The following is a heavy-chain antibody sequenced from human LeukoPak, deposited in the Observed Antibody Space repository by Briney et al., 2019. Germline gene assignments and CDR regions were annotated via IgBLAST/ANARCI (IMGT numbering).Heavy chain of an antibody. V-gene: IGHV3-21*01. CDR2: ISSSNYI. J-gene: IGHJ3*02. Sequence: PGGSLRLSCAASGFTFSSYTMNWVRQAPGKGLEWVSSISSSNYIYYTASLKGRFTISRENAKNSLYLQMTSLRAEDTAVYYCARGYRGFDIWSEGTMVTVSS. CDR3: ARGYRGFDI. CDR1: GFTFSSYT. D-gene: IGHD5-18*01.